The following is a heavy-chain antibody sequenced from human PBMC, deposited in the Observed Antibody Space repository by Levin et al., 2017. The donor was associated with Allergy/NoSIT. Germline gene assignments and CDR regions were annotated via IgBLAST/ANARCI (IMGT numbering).Heavy chain of an antibody. CDR1: GGTFSSYA. Sequence: SVKVSCKASGGTFSSYAISWVRQAPGQGLEWMGGIIPIFGTANYAQKFQGRVTITADESTSTAYMELSSLRSEDTAVYYCASRGWELEDFDYWGQGTLVTVSS. V-gene: IGHV1-69*13. D-gene: IGHD1-26*01. J-gene: IGHJ4*02. CDR3: ASRGWELEDFDY. CDR2: IIPIFGTA.